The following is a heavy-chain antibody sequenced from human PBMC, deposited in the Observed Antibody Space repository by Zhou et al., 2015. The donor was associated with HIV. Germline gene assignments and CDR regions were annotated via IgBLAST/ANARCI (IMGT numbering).Heavy chain of an antibody. J-gene: IGHJ2*01. CDR1: GGTFSSYA. CDR3: ARGVNTVATAHWYFDL. V-gene: IGHV1-69*01. Sequence: QVQLVQSGAEVKKPGSSVKVSCKASGGTFSSYAVTWVRQAPGQGLEYMGGITPIFGTANYGQKFRGRVTFTADESTSTAYMELSSLRSDDTAVYYCARGVNTVATAHWYFDLWGRGTLVTVSS. D-gene: IGHD5-12*01. CDR2: ITPIFGTA.